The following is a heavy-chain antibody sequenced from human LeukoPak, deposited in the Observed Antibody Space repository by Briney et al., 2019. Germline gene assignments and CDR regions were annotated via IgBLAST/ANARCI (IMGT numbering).Heavy chain of an antibody. D-gene: IGHD2-2*01. V-gene: IGHV1-46*01. Sequence: ASVKVSCKASGYTFTSYYMHWVRQPPGQGLEWMGIINPSGGSTSYAQKFQDRVTMTRDISTSTVYVALSSLRYEDTAVYYCARGGPPTCCSSTSCYAFDIWGQGTMVTVSS. CDR1: GYTFTSYY. J-gene: IGHJ3*02. CDR3: ARGGPPTCCSSTSCYAFDI. CDR2: INPSGGST.